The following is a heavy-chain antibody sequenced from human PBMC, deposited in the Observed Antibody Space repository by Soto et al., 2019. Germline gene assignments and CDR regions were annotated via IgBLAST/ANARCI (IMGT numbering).Heavy chain of an antibody. CDR3: ARVSPPPDY. Sequence: PVGSLTLSCAPSGFTFSDYYMSLIRQAPGKGLEWVSYISTSGSTINYADSVKGRFTISRDNAKNSLYLQMNSLRAEDTAVYYCARVSPPPDYWGQGTLVTVSS. V-gene: IGHV3-11*01. CDR1: GFTFSDYY. CDR2: ISTSGSTI. J-gene: IGHJ4*02.